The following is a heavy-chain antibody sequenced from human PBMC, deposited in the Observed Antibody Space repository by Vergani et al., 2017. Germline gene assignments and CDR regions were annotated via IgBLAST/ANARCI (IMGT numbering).Heavy chain of an antibody. CDR3: ARDPLYYYASGRYYSGPRDEPRPSACDI. V-gene: IGHV1-69*12. Sequence: QVQLVQAGAEVKKPGSSVKVSCKASGGTFSSYAISWVRQAPGQGLEWMGGIIPIFGTANYSQKIQGRVTITADESTSTAYMELSSLRSEDTAVYYSARDPLYYYASGRYYSGPRDEPRPSACDIWDQGTVVTVSS. J-gene: IGHJ3*02. CDR1: GGTFSSYA. CDR2: IIPIFGTA. D-gene: IGHD3-10*01.